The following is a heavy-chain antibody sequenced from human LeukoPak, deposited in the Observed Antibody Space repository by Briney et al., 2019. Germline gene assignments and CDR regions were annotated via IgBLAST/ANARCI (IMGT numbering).Heavy chain of an antibody. D-gene: IGHD3-16*01. Sequence: ASVKVSCKASGYTFTSYGISWVRQAPGQGLEWMGWVSVYNGDTIYAQSLQGRVAMTTDTSTSTVYMELRSLRSDDTAVYYCARGVAPRPFDYWGQGTLVTVSS. CDR3: ARGVAPRPFDY. CDR1: GYTFTSYG. V-gene: IGHV1-18*01. CDR2: VSVYNGDT. J-gene: IGHJ4*02.